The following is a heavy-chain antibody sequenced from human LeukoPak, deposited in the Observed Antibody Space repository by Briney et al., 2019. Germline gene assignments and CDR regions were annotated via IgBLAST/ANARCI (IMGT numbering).Heavy chain of an antibody. V-gene: IGHV3-23*01. CDR2: TSSNGEVK. J-gene: IGHJ4*02. CDR3: ARDFNWNEPYYFDY. CDR1: GFILENHA. Sequence: GGSLRLSCVASGFILENHAMSWIRQAPGKGLKWVSGTSSNGEVKYYADSVKGRFTVSRDNSKDTLYLQMDSLGVEDTAMYYCARDFNWNEPYYFDYWGPGTLVTVSS. D-gene: IGHD1-1*01.